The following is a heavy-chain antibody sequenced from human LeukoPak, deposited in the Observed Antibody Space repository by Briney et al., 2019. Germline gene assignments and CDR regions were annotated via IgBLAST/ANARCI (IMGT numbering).Heavy chain of an antibody. V-gene: IGHV3-23*01. Sequence: PGGSLRLSCAASGFTFSSYGMSWVRQAPGKGLEWVSAISGSGGSTYYADSVKGRFTISRDNSKNTLYLQMNSLRAEDTAVYYCAKGPTMTTVTTVFDYWGQGTLVTVSS. J-gene: IGHJ4*02. CDR1: GFTFSSYG. CDR2: ISGSGGST. CDR3: AKGPTMTTVTTVFDY. D-gene: IGHD4-17*01.